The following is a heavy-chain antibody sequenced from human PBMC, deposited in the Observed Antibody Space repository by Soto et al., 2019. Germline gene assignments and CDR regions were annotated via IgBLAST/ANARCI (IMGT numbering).Heavy chain of an antibody. CDR1: GYTFTSYG. CDR2: ISAYNGNT. J-gene: IGHJ4*02. V-gene: IGHV1-18*01. D-gene: IGHD3-10*01. CDR3: ASGWFGEFVYYFDY. Sequence: QVQLVQSGAEVKKPGASVKVSCKASGYTFTSYGISWVRQAPGQGLEWMGWISAYNGNTNYALKLQGRVTMTTDTXRSTAYMELRSLRSDDTAVYYCASGWFGEFVYYFDYWGQGTLVTVSS.